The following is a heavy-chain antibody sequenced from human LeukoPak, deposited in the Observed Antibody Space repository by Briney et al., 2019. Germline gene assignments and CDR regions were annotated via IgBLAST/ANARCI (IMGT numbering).Heavy chain of an antibody. J-gene: IGHJ4*02. CDR1: GFTFSDHY. Sequence: GGSLRLSCAASGFTFSDHYMDWVRQAPGKGLEWVGRTRNKANSYTTEYAASVKGRFTISRDDSKNSLYLQTNSLKTEDTAVYYCALTYYYDSSKNYWGQGTLVTVSS. D-gene: IGHD3-22*01. V-gene: IGHV3-72*01. CDR2: TRNKANSYTT. CDR3: ALTYYYDSSKNY.